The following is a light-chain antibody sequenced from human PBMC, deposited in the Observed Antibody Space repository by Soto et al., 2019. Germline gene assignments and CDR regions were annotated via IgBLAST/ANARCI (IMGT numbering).Light chain of an antibody. CDR1: QCLGTY. V-gene: IGKV1-39*01. Sequence: IGARLFITCRASQCLGTYLNWYQQKPGKAPKLLIYAASSLQSGVPSRFSGSGSGTDFTLTISSLQPEDFATYDCLLSWTFGQGTKLDIK. J-gene: IGKJ1*01. CDR2: AAS. CDR3: LLSWT.